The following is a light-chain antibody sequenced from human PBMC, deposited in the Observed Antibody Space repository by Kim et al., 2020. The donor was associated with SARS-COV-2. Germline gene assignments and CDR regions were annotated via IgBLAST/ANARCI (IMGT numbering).Light chain of an antibody. V-gene: IGLV2-14*03. Sequence: GQSITISCSGTNSDVGGYNYVSWYQQHPDKAPKLIIYDVTERPSGVSDRFSGSKSGDTASLTISGLQAEDEADYYCSSYTTSSTWVFGGGTQLTVL. CDR3: SSYTTSSTWV. CDR2: DVT. CDR1: NSDVGGYNY. J-gene: IGLJ3*02.